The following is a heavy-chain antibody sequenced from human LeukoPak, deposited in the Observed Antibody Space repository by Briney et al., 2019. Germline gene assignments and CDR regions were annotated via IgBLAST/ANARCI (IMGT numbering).Heavy chain of an antibody. CDR3: ARGLGYSYGGDFDY. J-gene: IGHJ4*02. Sequence: SETLSLTCSVSGGSISSYYWSWIRQPAGKGLEWIGRIYTSGSTNYNPSLKSRVTISVDTSKNQFSLKLSSVTAADTAVYYCARGLGYSYGGDFDYWGQGTLVTVSS. CDR1: GGSISSYY. CDR2: IYTSGST. D-gene: IGHD5-18*01. V-gene: IGHV4-4*07.